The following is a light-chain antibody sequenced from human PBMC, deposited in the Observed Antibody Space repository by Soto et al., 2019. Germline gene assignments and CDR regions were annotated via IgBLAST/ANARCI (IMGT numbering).Light chain of an antibody. CDR3: HQHSDWPLT. CDR1: RSVGNS. J-gene: IGKJ4*01. V-gene: IGKV3-11*01. Sequence: EIVLTQSPATLSLTPGERATLSCRASRSVGNSLAWYQQKPGQAPGLIIYEVSTRATGIPARFSGSGSGTDFTLTISSLESEDFAIYYCHQHSDWPLTFGAGTKVDIK. CDR2: EVS.